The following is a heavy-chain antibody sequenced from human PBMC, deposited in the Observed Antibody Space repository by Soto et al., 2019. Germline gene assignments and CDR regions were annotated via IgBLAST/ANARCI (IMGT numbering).Heavy chain of an antibody. CDR2: INYDGSST. Sequence: LRLSCVASGFTFSNHWVHWVRQAPGKGLVWVSHINYDGSSTTYADSVKGRFTISRDNAKSTLYLQMNSLRVEDTALYYCASSRYCRGGTCFGSLDYWGQGTLVTVSS. CDR1: GFTFSNHW. CDR3: ASSRYCRGGTCFGSLDY. J-gene: IGHJ4*02. V-gene: IGHV3-74*01. D-gene: IGHD2-15*01.